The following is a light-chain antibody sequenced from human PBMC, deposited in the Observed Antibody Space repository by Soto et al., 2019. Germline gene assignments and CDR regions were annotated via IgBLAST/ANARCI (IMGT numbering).Light chain of an antibody. Sequence: DIQMTQSPSSLSASVGDRVTITCRATQDISNYLAWYQQKPGKVPSLLIYAASTLHSGVPSRFSGSGSGTDFTLTISSLQPEDVATYYCQKYNSAPPWTFGQGTKVEI. CDR1: QDISNY. J-gene: IGKJ1*01. CDR2: AAS. V-gene: IGKV1-27*01. CDR3: QKYNSAPPWT.